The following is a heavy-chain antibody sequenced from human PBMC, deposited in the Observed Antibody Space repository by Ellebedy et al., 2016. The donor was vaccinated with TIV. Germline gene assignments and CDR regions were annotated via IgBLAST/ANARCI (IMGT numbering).Heavy chain of an antibody. CDR3: VRGALYKFDP. Sequence: MPSETLSLTCTVSNGSLSGHYWSWIRQHPGKGLEWVGYIFYTGDTIYNPSFNSRVSMSVDTPKNQFSLTLRSVTAADTATYYCVRGALYKFDPWGQGTQVTVSS. V-gene: IGHV4-59*11. J-gene: IGHJ5*02. CDR2: IFYTGDT. D-gene: IGHD1-14*01. CDR1: NGSLSGHY.